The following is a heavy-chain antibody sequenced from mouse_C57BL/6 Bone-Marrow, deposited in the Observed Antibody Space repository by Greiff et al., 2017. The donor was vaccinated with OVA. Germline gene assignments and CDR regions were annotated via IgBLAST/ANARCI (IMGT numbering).Heavy chain of an antibody. CDR2: IYPRSGNT. CDR1: GYTFTSYG. D-gene: IGHD1-1*01. CDR3: ARSLITTVVGMDY. Sequence: VQLQESGAELARPGASVKLSCKASGYTFTSYGISWVKQRTGQGLEWIGEIYPRSGNTYYNEKFKGKATLTADKSSSTAYMELRSLTSEDSAVYFCARSLITTVVGMDYWGQGTSVTVSS. V-gene: IGHV1-81*01. J-gene: IGHJ4*01.